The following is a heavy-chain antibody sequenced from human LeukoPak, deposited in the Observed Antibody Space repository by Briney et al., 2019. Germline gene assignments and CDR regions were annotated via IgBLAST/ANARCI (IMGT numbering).Heavy chain of an antibody. CDR2: IYYSGST. D-gene: IGHD2-15*01. Sequence: SETLSLTCAVYGGSFSGYYWSWIRQPPGKGLEWIGYIYYSGSTNYNPSLKSRVTISVDTSKNQFSLKLSSVTAADTAVYYCARDRRYCSGGSCYLDPYFDYWGQGTLVTVSS. V-gene: IGHV4-59*01. J-gene: IGHJ4*02. CDR1: GGSFSGYY. CDR3: ARDRRYCSGGSCYLDPYFDY.